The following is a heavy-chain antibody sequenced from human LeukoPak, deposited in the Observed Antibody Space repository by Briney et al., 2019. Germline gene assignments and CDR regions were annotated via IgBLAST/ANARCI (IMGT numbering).Heavy chain of an antibody. J-gene: IGHJ4*02. V-gene: IGHV1-2*02. CDR2: INPNSGGT. D-gene: IGHD3-10*01. CDR1: GYTFTSYG. Sequence: ASVKVSCKASGYTFTSYGISWVRQAPGQGLEWMGWINPNSGGTNYAQKFQGRVTMTRDTSISTAYMELSRLRSDDTAVYYCARVPSRGLLVLFDYWGQGTLVTVSS. CDR3: ARVPSRGLLVLFDY.